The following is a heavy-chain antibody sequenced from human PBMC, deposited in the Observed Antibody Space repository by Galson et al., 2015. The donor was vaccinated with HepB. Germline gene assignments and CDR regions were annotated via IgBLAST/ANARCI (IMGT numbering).Heavy chain of an antibody. Sequence: SLRLSCAASGFTFSSYWMSWVRQAPGKGLEWVANIKQDGSEKYYVDSVKGRFTISRDNAKNSLYLQMNSLRAEDTAVYYCARDVESSSWYPEYFQHWGQGTLVTVSS. D-gene: IGHD6-13*01. CDR3: ARDVESSSWYPEYFQH. J-gene: IGHJ1*01. V-gene: IGHV3-7*03. CDR1: GFTFSSYW. CDR2: IKQDGSEK.